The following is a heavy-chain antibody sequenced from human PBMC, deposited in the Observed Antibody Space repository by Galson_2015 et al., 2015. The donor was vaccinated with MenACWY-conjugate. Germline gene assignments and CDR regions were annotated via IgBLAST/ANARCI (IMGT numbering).Heavy chain of an antibody. CDR3: ARAFPVLLWFEDKYYFDM. J-gene: IGHJ3*02. CDR2: IKQDGSEK. D-gene: IGHD3-10*01. V-gene: IGHV3-7*03. Sequence: SLRLSCAASGFTFSSYWMSWVRHAPGKGLEWVANIKQDGSEKYYVDSVKGRFTISRDNAKNSLYLQMNSLRAEDTAVYHCARAFPVLLWFEDKYYFDMWGQGTMVTVSS. CDR1: GFTFSSYW.